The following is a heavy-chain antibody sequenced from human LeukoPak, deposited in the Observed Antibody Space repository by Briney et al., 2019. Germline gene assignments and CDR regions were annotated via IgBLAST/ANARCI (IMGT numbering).Heavy chain of an antibody. J-gene: IGHJ4*02. Sequence: ASVKVSCKASGYTFTSYYMHWVRQAPGQGLEWMGIINPSGGSTSYAQKFQGKVTMTRDTSTSTVYMELSSLRSEDTAVYYCARDREYYDSSGRLDYWGQGTLVTVSS. CDR1: GYTFTSYY. CDR2: INPSGGST. V-gene: IGHV1-46*01. D-gene: IGHD3-22*01. CDR3: ARDREYYDSSGRLDY.